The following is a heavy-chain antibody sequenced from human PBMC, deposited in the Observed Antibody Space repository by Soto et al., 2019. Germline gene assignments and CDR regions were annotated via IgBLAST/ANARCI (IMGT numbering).Heavy chain of an antibody. Sequence: ASVKVSCKASGYTFTTYAIHWVRQAPGQTLEWTGWINAGNGNPKYSQKFQGRVTITRDTSASTAYMELSSLSSEDTAVYFCARVLLGSGTYYNTFDFWGQGTLVTVSS. CDR2: INAGNGNP. V-gene: IGHV1-3*01. D-gene: IGHD3-10*01. CDR1: GYTFTTYA. J-gene: IGHJ4*02. CDR3: ARVLLGSGTYYNTFDF.